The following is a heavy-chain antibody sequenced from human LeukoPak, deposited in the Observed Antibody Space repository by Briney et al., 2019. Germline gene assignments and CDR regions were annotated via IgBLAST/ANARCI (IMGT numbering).Heavy chain of an antibody. J-gene: IGHJ6*02. CDR1: GYTFTGYY. CDR2: INPNSGGT. V-gene: IGHV1-2*02. Sequence: ASVKVSCKASGYTFTGYYMHWVRQAPGQGLERMGWINPNSGGTNYAQKFQGRVTMTRDTSISTAYMELSRLRSDDTAVYYCATRGIAAAGSSYFYGMDVWGQGTTVTVSS. D-gene: IGHD6-13*01. CDR3: ATRGIAAAGSSYFYGMDV.